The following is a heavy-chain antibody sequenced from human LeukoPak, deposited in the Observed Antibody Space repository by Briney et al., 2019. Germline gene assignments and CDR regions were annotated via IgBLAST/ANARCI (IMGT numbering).Heavy chain of an antibody. Sequence: TPSETLSLTCTVSGGSIYGGRYYWSWIRQPPGKGLEWIGYIYHSGTTYYNPSLKSRVTISIDRSKNQFSLKLSSVTAADTAVYYCARARDTTSGSNWFDPWGQGTLVTVSS. D-gene: IGHD1-26*01. CDR3: ARARDTTSGSNWFDP. CDR2: IYHSGTT. CDR1: GGSIYGGRYY. J-gene: IGHJ5*02. V-gene: IGHV4-30-2*01.